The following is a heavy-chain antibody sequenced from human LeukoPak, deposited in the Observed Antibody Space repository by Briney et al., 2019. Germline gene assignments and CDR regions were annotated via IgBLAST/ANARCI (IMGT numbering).Heavy chain of an antibody. V-gene: IGHV3-48*04. CDR3: ARVRGSYDY. J-gene: IGHJ4*02. CDR1: GFTFSSYS. CDR2: ISWDSGTI. D-gene: IGHD1-26*01. Sequence: GGSLRLSCAASGFTFSSYSMNWVRQAPGKGLQWVSGISWDSGTITYADSVKGRFTISRDNAKNSLYLQMNSLRAEDTAVYYCARVRGSYDYWGQGTLVTVSS.